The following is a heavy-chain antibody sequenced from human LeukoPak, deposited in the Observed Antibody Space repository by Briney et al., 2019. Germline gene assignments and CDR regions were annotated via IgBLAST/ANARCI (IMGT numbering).Heavy chain of an antibody. J-gene: IGHJ4*02. CDR3: ARGLFGFGELFVDY. CDR1: GYTFNGYY. V-gene: IGHV1-2*02. Sequence: ASVKVSCKASGYTFNGYYMHWVRQAPRQGLEWMGWINPNSGGTNYAQKFRGRVTMTRDTSISTAYMELSRLRSDDTAVYYCARGLFGFGELFVDYWGQGTLVTVSS. D-gene: IGHD3-10*01. CDR2: INPNSGGT.